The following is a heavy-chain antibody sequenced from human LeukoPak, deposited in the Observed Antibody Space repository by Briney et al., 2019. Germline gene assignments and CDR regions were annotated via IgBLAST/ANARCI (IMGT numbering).Heavy chain of an antibody. CDR1: GFTFSSYA. D-gene: IGHD5-12*01. V-gene: IGHV3-30*02. J-gene: IGHJ4*02. CDR3: AKGTRGYSTDY. Sequence: GGSLRLSCAASGFTFSSYAMHWVRQAPGKGLEWVAFIRYDGSNKYYADSVKGRFTISRDNSKNTLYLQMNSLRAEDTAVYYCAKGTRGYSTDYWGQGTLVTVSS. CDR2: IRYDGSNK.